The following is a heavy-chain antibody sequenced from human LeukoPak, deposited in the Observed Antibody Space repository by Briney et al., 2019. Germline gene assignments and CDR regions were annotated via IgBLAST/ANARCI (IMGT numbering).Heavy chain of an antibody. CDR3: ARDPARVIAVTNFDY. J-gene: IGHJ4*02. V-gene: IGHV1-69*05. CDR2: IIPIFGTA. CDR1: GGTFSSYA. Sequence: GASVKVSCKASGGTFSSYAISWVRQAPGQGLEWMGGIIPIFGTANYAQKFQGRVTMTRDMSTSTVYMELSSLRSEDTAVYYCARDPARVIAVTNFDYWGQGTLVTVSS. D-gene: IGHD6-19*01.